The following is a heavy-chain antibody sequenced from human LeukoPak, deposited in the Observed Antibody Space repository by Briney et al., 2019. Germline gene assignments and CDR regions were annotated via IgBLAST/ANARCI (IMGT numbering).Heavy chain of an antibody. CDR3: ASYPGGLRFLLDY. J-gene: IGHJ4*02. CDR1: GFTVSSDH. D-gene: IGHD3-3*01. V-gene: IGHV3-48*02. Sequence: PGGSLRLSCAASGFTVSSDHMAWVRQAPGKGLEWVSYISSSSSTIYYADSVKGRFTISRDNAKNSLYLQMNSLRDEDTAVYYCASYPGGLRFLLDYWGQGTLVTVSS. CDR2: ISSSSSTI.